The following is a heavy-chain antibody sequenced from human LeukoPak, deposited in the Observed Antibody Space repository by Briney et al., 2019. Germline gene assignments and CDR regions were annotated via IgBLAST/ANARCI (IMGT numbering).Heavy chain of an antibody. CDR1: GYTFNTYG. Sequence: AWVKVSRKCSGYTFNTYGYSWVRQAPAPGPGWVGWLSGYNGKSNYAQKFQGRVTITTDTSTSTAYMELRRLRSDDTAVYYCARVFYYDTSGHNWFDSWGPGTLVTVSS. V-gene: IGHV1-18*01. D-gene: IGHD3-22*01. CDR2: LSGYNGKS. J-gene: IGHJ5*01. CDR3: ARVFYYDTSGHNWFDS.